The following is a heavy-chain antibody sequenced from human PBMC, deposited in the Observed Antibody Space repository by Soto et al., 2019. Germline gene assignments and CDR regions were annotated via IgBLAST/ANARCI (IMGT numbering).Heavy chain of an antibody. Sequence: SETLSLTCTVSGGSISSYYWSWIRQPPGKGLEWIGYIYYSGSTNYNPSLKSRVTISVDTSKNQFSLKLSSVTAADTAVYYCATFSGSSSGDFDYWGQGTLGTVSS. V-gene: IGHV4-59*01. CDR3: ATFSGSSSGDFDY. CDR1: GGSISSYY. J-gene: IGHJ4*02. CDR2: IYYSGST. D-gene: IGHD6-6*01.